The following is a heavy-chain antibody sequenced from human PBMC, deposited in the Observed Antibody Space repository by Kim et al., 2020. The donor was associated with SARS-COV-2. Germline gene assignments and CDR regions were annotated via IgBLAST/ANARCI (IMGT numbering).Heavy chain of an antibody. Sequence: YYVDSVKGRSTMSRDNAKNSLYLEMNSLRPEDTALFYCASLDSAQVPGVFWGQGTLVTVSS. D-gene: IGHD3-10*01. V-gene: IGHV3-7*03. CDR3: ASLDSAQVPGVF. J-gene: IGHJ4*02.